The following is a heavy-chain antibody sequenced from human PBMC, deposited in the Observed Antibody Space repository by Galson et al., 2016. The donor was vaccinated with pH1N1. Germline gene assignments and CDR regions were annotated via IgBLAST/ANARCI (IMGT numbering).Heavy chain of an antibody. J-gene: IGHJ4*01. D-gene: IGHD6-13*01. CDR1: GYRFRDYY. CDR2: VDPKTGGT. Sequence: SVKVSCKASGYRFRDYYVHWVRQAPGHGLEWIGRVDPKTGGTKYGKKFQGRVNMTSATYITTGYMELTRLKSDDTALYYCARVEGRAAAGTTDWGQGTLVPVSS. CDR3: ARVEGRAAAGTTD. V-gene: IGHV1-2*06.